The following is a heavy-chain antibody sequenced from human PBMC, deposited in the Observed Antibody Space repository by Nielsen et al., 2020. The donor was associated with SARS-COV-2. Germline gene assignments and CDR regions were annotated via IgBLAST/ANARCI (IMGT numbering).Heavy chain of an antibody. CDR1: GDTFSRYW. J-gene: IGHJ3*02. D-gene: IGHD3-16*01. V-gene: IGHV5-51*01. Sequence: GESLKISCRVSGDTFSRYWIGWVRQLSGKGLEWMGMIYAGDSETKYSPSFQGQFTMSVDKVISTAYLQWSSLTASDTAMYYCARYEHDVFDIWGQGTMVTVSS. CDR3: ARYEHDVFDI. CDR2: IYAGDSET.